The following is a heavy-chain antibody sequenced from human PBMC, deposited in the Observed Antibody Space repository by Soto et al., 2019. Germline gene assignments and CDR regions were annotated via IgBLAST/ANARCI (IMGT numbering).Heavy chain of an antibody. CDR3: ARGGVREVLYYYQLLLNLYYYYGMDV. D-gene: IGHD2-2*01. CDR1: GFTFSSYA. J-gene: IGHJ6*01. CDR2: ISYDGSNK. V-gene: IGHV3-30-3*01. Sequence: GGSLRLSCADSGFTFSSYAMHWVRQAPGKGLEWVAVISYDGSNKYYADSVKGRFTISRDNSKNTLYLQMNSLRAEDTAVYYCARGGVREVLYYYQLLLNLYYYYGMDVWGQGTTVTVSS.